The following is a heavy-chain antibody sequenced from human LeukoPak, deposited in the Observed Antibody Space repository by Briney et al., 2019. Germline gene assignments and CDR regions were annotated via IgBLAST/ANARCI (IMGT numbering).Heavy chain of an antibody. CDR1: GFTFSSYA. D-gene: IGHD3-22*01. Sequence: GGSLRLSCAASGFTFSSYAMSWVRQAPGKGLEWVSAISGSGGSTYYADSVKGRFTISRDNSKNTLYLQMNSLRAEDTAVYYCAKEGEFGYYYDSSGYYFLDYWGQGTLVTASS. J-gene: IGHJ4*02. V-gene: IGHV3-23*01. CDR3: AKEGEFGYYYDSSGYYFLDY. CDR2: ISGSGGST.